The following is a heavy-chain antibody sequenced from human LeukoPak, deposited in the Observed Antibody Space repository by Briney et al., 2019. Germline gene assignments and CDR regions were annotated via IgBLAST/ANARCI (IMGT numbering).Heavy chain of an antibody. V-gene: IGHV1-69*05. CDR3: ARAGAYYDFWSGFRPYYYMDV. CDR1: GGTFISYA. CDR2: IIPIFGTA. D-gene: IGHD3-3*01. J-gene: IGHJ6*03. Sequence: GGSVTVSCKSSGGTFISYAISWVRQAPGQGREWRGGIIPIFGTANYAQKFQGRVTITTDESTSTAYMELSSLRSEDTAVYYCARAGAYYDFWSGFRPYYYMDVWGKGTTVTVSS.